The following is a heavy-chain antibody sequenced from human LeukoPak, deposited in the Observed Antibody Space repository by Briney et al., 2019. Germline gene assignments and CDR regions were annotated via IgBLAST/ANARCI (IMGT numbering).Heavy chain of an antibody. J-gene: IGHJ6*02. CDR2: INPNSGGT. CDR3: ARAIAVAGMNGMDV. V-gene: IGHV1-2*06. Sequence: ASVKVSCKASGYTFTGYYMHWVRQAPGQGLEGMGRINPNSGGTNYAQKFQGRVTMTRDTSISTAYMELSRLRSDDTAVYYCARAIAVAGMNGMDVWGQGTTVTVSS. CDR1: GYTFTGYY. D-gene: IGHD6-19*01.